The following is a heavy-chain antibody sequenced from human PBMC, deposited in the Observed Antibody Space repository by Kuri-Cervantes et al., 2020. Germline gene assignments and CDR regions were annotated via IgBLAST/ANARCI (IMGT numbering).Heavy chain of an antibody. Sequence: GESLKISCATSGFEFNDYTMHWDRLSRGKTLEWVALISWDGGTTKYADSVRGRFTISRDNAKNSLYLQMNSLRADDTAVYYCATLYRTMVARFDRDYWGQGTLVTVSS. CDR3: ATLYRTMVARFDRDY. CDR2: ISWDGGTT. V-gene: IGHV3-43*01. J-gene: IGHJ4*02. D-gene: IGHD4/OR15-4a*01. CDR1: GFEFNDYT.